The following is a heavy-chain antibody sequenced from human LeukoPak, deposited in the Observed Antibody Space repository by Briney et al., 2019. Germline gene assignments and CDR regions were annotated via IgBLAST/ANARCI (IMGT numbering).Heavy chain of an antibody. CDR3: ARTGYISSWYKFRFDY. D-gene: IGHD6-13*01. CDR2: IYYSGST. J-gene: IGHJ4*02. Sequence: SETLSLTCTVSGGSISSSSYYWGWIRQPPGKGLEWIGSIYYSGSTYYSPSLKSRVTISVDTSKNQFSLKLSSVTAADTAVFYCARTGYISSWYKFRFDYWGQGILVTVSS. V-gene: IGHV4-39*07. CDR1: GGSISSSSYY.